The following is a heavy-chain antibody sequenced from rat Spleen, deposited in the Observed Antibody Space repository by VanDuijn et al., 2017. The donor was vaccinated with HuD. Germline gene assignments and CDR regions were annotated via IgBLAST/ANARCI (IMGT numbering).Heavy chain of an antibody. Sequence: EVQLVESGGGLVQPGRSLKLSCAASGFTFSDYNMAWVRQAPKKGLEWVATITYDGSNTYYRDSVKGRFTLSRDNAKRTLYLQMGSLRSEDTATYYCAKDKGEYNNLFDYWGQGVMVTVTS. CDR3: AKDKGEYNNLFDY. V-gene: IGHV5S10*01. CDR1: GFTFSDYN. D-gene: IGHD1-10*01. CDR2: ITYDGSNT. J-gene: IGHJ2*01.